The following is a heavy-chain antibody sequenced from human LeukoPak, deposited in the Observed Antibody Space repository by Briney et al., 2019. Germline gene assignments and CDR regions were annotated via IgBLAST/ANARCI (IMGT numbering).Heavy chain of an antibody. CDR3: AKDEVGGHFEY. CDR2: VNEDGRQI. J-gene: IGHJ4*02. CDR1: GFTFSSYW. Sequence: PGGSLRLSCAASGFTFSSYWMHWVRQAPGKGLEWVAKVNEDGRQICYADSVKGRFTISRDNAKNSVHLQMNNLRVEDTAVYYCAKDEVGGHFEYWGQGILVTVSS. V-gene: IGHV3-7*01.